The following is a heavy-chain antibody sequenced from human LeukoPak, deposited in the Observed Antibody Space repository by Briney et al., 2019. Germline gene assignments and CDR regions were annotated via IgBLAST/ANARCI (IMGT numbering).Heavy chain of an antibody. V-gene: IGHV3-53*01. J-gene: IGHJ4*02. CDR2: IFSGGST. Sequence: GGSLRLSCAASGFDVSSNSMSWVRQAPGKGLEWVSVIFSGGSTNYANSMKGRFTISRDNSKNTLYLQMNSLRGEDTAVYYCAAWRGSNWFDYRGQGTQVTVSS. CDR3: AAWRGSNWFDY. CDR1: GFDVSSNS. D-gene: IGHD6-13*01.